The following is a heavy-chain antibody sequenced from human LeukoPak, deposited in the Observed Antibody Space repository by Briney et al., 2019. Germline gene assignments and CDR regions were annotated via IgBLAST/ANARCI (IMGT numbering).Heavy chain of an antibody. CDR1: GGSIRSYY. J-gene: IGHJ4*02. Sequence: SETLSLTCTVSGGSIRSYYWSWIRQPPGKGLEWIGYIYYSGSTNYNPSLKSRVTISVDTSKNQFSLKLSSVTAADTAVYYCAKGRLAEGVFDFWGQGTLVTVSS. CDR3: AKGRLAEGVFDF. V-gene: IGHV4-59*08. CDR2: IYYSGST. D-gene: IGHD2-8*01.